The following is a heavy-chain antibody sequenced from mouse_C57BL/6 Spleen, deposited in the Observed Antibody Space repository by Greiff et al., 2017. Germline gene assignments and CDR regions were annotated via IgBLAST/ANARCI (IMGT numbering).Heavy chain of an antibody. J-gene: IGHJ2*01. Sequence: QVQLQQPGAELVRPGSSVKLSCKASGYTFTSYWMDWVKQRPGQGLEWIGNIYPSDSETHYNQKFKDKATLTVDKSSSTGYMQLSSLTSEDSAVYYCARKGPGYFDYWGQGTTLTVSS. CDR1: GYTFTSYW. CDR2: IYPSDSET. V-gene: IGHV1-61*01. CDR3: ARKGPGYFDY.